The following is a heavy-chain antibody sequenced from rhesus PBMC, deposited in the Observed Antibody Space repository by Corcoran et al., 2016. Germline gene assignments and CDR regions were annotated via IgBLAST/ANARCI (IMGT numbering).Heavy chain of an antibody. CDR1: GVSISNYY. V-gene: IGHV4S2*01. CDR3: ARGGYTSGWLYFDY. Sequence: QVQLQESGTGLVKPSETLPLTCAVSGVSISNYYWSWIRQAPGKGLGWIGCIYGSGGSTDYNHSLKSRVTSSIDTSRNQFSLNLNAVTAADTAVYYCARGGYTSGWLYFDYWGQGVLVTVSS. D-gene: IGHD6-31*01. CDR2: IYGSGGST. J-gene: IGHJ4*01.